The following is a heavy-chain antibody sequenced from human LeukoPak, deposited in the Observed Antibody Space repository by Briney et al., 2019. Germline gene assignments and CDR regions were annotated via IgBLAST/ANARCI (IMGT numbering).Heavy chain of an antibody. CDR1: GFTFSSYA. CDR2: ISGSGETT. Sequence: PGGSLSLSCAASGFTFSSYAMSWVRQAPGKGLEGVSAISGSGETTYYADSVKGRFTISRDNSREMLYLQMNSLRVEDTAVYYCAKDPNGDYVGAFDSWGQGTMVTVSS. D-gene: IGHD4-17*01. V-gene: IGHV3-23*01. CDR3: AKDPNGDYVGAFDS. J-gene: IGHJ3*02.